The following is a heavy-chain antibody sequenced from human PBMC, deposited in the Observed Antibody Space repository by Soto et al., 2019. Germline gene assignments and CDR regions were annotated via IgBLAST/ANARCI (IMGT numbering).Heavy chain of an antibody. CDR1: GGSVSSGSYY. J-gene: IGHJ6*02. CDR2: IYYSGST. CDR3: AREVVAATPVFYYYYGMDV. V-gene: IGHV4-61*01. Sequence: PSETLSLTCTVSGGSVSSGSYYWSWLRQPPGKGLEWIGYIYYSGSTNYNPSLKSRVTISVDTSKNQFSLKLSSVTAADTAVYYCAREVVAATPVFYYYYGMDVWGQGTTVTVSS. D-gene: IGHD2-15*01.